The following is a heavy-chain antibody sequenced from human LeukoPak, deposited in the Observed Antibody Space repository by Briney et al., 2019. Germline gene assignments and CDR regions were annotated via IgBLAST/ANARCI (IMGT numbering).Heavy chain of an antibody. D-gene: IGHD2-15*01. V-gene: IGHV3-48*04. CDR1: GFTFSSYS. CDR3: ARDRCSGGRCVCSIAP. CDR2: ISSSGSTI. J-gene: IGHJ5*02. Sequence: GGSLRLSGTASGFTFSSYSMNWVRQAPGKGLEWVSYISSSGSTIYYTDSVKGRFTISRDNAKSSLYLQMNSLRADDTAVYYCARDRCSGGRCVCSIAPWGEGTLVTVSS.